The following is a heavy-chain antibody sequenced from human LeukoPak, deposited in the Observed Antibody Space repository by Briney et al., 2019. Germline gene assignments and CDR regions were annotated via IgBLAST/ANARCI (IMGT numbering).Heavy chain of an antibody. Sequence: SETLSLTCAVYGGSFSGYYWSWIRQPPGKGLEWIREINHSGSTNYNPSLKSRVTISVDTSKNQFSLKLSSVTAADTAVYYCARLPTPNYYYYYYMDVWGKGTTVTVSS. CDR1: GGSFSGYY. CDR3: ARLPTPNYYYYYYMDV. J-gene: IGHJ6*03. D-gene: IGHD4-11*01. V-gene: IGHV4-34*01. CDR2: INHSGST.